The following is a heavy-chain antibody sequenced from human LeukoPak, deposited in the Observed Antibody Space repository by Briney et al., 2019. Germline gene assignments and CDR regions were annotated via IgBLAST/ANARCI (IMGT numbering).Heavy chain of an antibody. J-gene: IGHJ4*02. V-gene: IGHV3-23*01. D-gene: IGHD3-22*01. CDR1: GFTSSSHV. Sequence: GGSPRLSCAASGFTSSSHVMYRGRQAPGKGLEWVSSISVSGGSTYYADSVKGRFTISRDNSKNRLYLQMNSLRAEDTAVYYCATHDSSGFYCFFHYWGQGTLVTVSS. CDR3: ATHDSSGFYCFFHY. CDR2: ISVSGGST.